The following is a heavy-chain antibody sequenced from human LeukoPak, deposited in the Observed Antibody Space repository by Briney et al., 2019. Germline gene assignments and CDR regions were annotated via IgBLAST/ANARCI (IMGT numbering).Heavy chain of an antibody. Sequence: SETLSLTCTVSGGSISPYYWSWIRQPPGKGLEWMGYIYYSGSTNYNPSLRSRVTISVDTSKNQFYLKLSSVTAADTAVYYCARGSLWFGELSIDYYYYYMDVWGKGTTVTISS. CDR3: ARGSLWFGELSIDYYYYYMDV. J-gene: IGHJ6*03. V-gene: IGHV4-59*01. D-gene: IGHD3-10*01. CDR1: GGSISPYY. CDR2: IYYSGST.